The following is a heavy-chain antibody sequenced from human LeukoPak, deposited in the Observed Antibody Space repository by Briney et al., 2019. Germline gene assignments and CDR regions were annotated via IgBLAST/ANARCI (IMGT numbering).Heavy chain of an antibody. Sequence: GGSLRLSCAAPGFTLSSYEMNWVRLAPGKGLEWISYISRTGNSIYYADSVKGRFTVSRDSAKNSLYLQMNSLRAEDTAVYYCARGPYSSNWYVDYWGQGTLVTVAS. CDR1: GFTLSSYE. D-gene: IGHD6-13*01. V-gene: IGHV3-48*03. CDR3: ARGPYSSNWYVDY. J-gene: IGHJ4*02. CDR2: ISRTGNSI.